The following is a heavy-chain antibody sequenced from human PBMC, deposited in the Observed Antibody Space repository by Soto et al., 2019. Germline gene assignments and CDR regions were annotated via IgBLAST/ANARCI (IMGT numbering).Heavy chain of an antibody. V-gene: IGHV3-21*01. CDR1: GLTFSSYS. D-gene: IGHD2-2*01. CDR3: ARGKCQLLVGDY. CDR2: ISSSSSYI. Sequence: EVQLVESGGGLVKPGGSLRLSCAASGLTFSSYSMNWVRQAPGKGLEWVSSISSSSSYIYSADSVKVRFTISRDNAKNSLYLQMNSLRAEDTAVYYCARGKCQLLVGDYCGQGTLVTVSS. J-gene: IGHJ4*02.